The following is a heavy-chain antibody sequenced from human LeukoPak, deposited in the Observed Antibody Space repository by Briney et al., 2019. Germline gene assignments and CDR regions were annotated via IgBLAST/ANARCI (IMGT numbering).Heavy chain of an antibody. D-gene: IGHD5-24*01. Sequence: ASVKVSCKSSGYTFVNFAISWVRQAPGQGLEWMGWIGGYDGTTKYAERFRDRVTVTTDTSATTAYPDLRSLRSDDTAVYYCVRDSRWLQLRTYDAFDIWGQGSMVIVSS. CDR3: VRDSRWLQLRTYDAFDI. V-gene: IGHV1-18*04. CDR2: IGGYDGTT. J-gene: IGHJ3*02. CDR1: GYTFVNFA.